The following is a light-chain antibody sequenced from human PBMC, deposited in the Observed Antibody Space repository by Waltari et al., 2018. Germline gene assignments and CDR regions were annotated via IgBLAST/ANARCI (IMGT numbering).Light chain of an antibody. J-gene: IGKJ4*01. Sequence: DIRLTQSPSFLSASVGDKVTITCRASQGIGIHLSWYQHNPGKAPKLLIYAASTLQGGVPSRFSGSGSGTEFALTISGLQPEDFATYFCLHLNSYPYTFGGGTKVDIK. CDR2: AAS. CDR3: LHLNSYPYT. CDR1: QGIGIH. V-gene: IGKV1-9*01.